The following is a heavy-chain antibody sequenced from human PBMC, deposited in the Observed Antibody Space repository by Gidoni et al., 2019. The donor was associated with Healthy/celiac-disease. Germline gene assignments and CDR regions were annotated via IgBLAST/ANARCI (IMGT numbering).Heavy chain of an antibody. CDR3: ARGRIQPRSRD. J-gene: IGHJ4*02. V-gene: IGHV4-34*01. Sequence: QVQLQQRGAGPLKPSETLSLTCAVYGGSFSGYYWIWIRQPPGKGLEWIGEINHSGSTNYNPSLKSRVTISVDTSKNQFSLKLSSVTAADTAVYYCARGRIQPRSRDWGQGTLVTVSS. D-gene: IGHD5-18*01. CDR1: GGSFSGYY. CDR2: INHSGST.